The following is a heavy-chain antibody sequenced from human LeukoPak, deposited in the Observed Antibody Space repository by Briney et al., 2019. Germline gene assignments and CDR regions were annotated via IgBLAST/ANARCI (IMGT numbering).Heavy chain of an antibody. CDR1: GDSVSSNSAA. D-gene: IGHD6-13*01. J-gene: IGHJ4*02. V-gene: IGHV6-1*01. CDR3: AREDSSSYGSFDY. CDR2: AFYRSKLYN. Sequence: SQTLSLTCALSGDSVSSNSAAWNWIRQSPSRGLEWLGRAFYRSKLYNDYAVSVKSRITNHPDTSKNQFSLQLNSVTPEDTAVYYCAREDSSSYGSFDYWGQGTLVTVSS.